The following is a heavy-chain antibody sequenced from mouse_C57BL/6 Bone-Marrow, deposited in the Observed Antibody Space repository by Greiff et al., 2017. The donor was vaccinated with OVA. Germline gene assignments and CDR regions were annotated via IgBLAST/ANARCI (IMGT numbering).Heavy chain of an antibody. CDR1: GFTIKDDY. CDR3: TRMGSNYAFAY. D-gene: IGHD2-5*01. CDR2: IDPENGDT. Sequence: EVQLQQSGAELVRPGASVKLSCTASGFTIKDDYMHWVKQRPEQGLEWIGWIDPENGDTEYASKFQGKATITADTSSNTAYLQLSSLTSEDTAVYYCTRMGSNYAFAYWGKGTLVTVSA. J-gene: IGHJ3*01. V-gene: IGHV14-4*01.